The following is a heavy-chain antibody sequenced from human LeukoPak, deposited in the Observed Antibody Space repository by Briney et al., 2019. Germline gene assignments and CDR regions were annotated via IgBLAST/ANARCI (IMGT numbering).Heavy chain of an antibody. CDR3: ARHKIGYDHYYYMDV. V-gene: IGHV4-38-2*02. CDR1: GYSISSGYY. J-gene: IGHJ6*03. CDR2: IYHSGRT. Sequence: SETLSLTCTVSGYSISSGYYWGWIRQPPGKGLEWIGSIYHSGRTFYNPSLKSRVTISVDTSKNQFSLKLTSVTAADTAVYYCARHKIGYDHYYYMDVWGKGTTVTISS. D-gene: IGHD5-12*01.